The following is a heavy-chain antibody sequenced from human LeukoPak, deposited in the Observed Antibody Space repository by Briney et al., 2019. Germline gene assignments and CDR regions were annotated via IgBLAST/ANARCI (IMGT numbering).Heavy chain of an antibody. D-gene: IGHD6-13*01. CDR2: ISGSGGST. Sequence: GGSLRLSCAASGFTFSSYAMSWVRQAPGKGLEWVSAISGSGGSTYYADSVKGRFTISRDNSKNTLYLQMSSLRAEDTAVYYCAKDQGYSSRYYYYGMDVWGQGTKVTVSS. CDR1: GFTFSSYA. V-gene: IGHV3-23*01. J-gene: IGHJ6*02. CDR3: AKDQGYSSRYYYYGMDV.